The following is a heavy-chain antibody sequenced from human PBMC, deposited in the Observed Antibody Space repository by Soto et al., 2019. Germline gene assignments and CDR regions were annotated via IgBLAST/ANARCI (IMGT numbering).Heavy chain of an antibody. Sequence: EVQLVESGGGLVKPGGSLRLSCAASGFTFSPYNMNWVRQAPGKGLEWVSSISSSSSYIYYADSVKGRFTISRDNAKNSLYLQINSLRAEDTAVYYCARGSTVVTAWYFDLWGRGTLVTVSS. CDR3: ARGSTVVTAWYFDL. CDR2: ISSSSSYI. J-gene: IGHJ2*01. D-gene: IGHD2-15*01. V-gene: IGHV3-21*01. CDR1: GFTFSPYN.